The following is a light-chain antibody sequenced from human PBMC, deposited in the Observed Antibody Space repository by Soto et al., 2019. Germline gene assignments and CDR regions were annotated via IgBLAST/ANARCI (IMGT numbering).Light chain of an antibody. CDR1: NSNIGSNT. CDR3: SSYAGSSNV. Sequence: QSVLTQPPSASGTPGQRVTISCSGSNSNIGSNTVNWYQQLPGTAPKLLIYSNNQRPSGVPDRFSGSKSGNTASLTVSGLQAEDEADYYCSSYAGSSNVFGTGTKVTVL. V-gene: IGLV1-44*01. J-gene: IGLJ1*01. CDR2: SNN.